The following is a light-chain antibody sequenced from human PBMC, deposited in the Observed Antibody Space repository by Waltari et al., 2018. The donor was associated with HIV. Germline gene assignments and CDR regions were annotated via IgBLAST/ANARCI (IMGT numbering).Light chain of an antibody. CDR2: DVN. Sequence: QSALTQPHSVSGSPGQSLTIPCTGTSSYVDNFVSWYQQHPGKAPKVSIYDVNKRPSGVPDRSSGSKPGNTASLTISGLQAEEEAEYYCCAHAGNLIFVLGTGTKVTVL. CDR3: CAHAGNLIFV. J-gene: IGLJ1*01. V-gene: IGLV2-11*01. CDR1: SSYVDNF.